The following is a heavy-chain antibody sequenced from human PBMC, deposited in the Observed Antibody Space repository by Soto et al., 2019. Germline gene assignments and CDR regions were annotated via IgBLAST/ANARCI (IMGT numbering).Heavy chain of an antibody. V-gene: IGHV3-64*01. J-gene: IGHJ4*02. CDR1: GFTFSSYS. D-gene: IGHD6-6*01. CDR2: VSGSGGHT. CDR3: ARANKGGSSSSYFDY. Sequence: EVQLVESGGGLVQPGGSLRLSCAASGFTFSSYSMHWVRQAPGRGLEYVSAVSGSGGHTYYANSVKGRFTISRDNSKNMLYLQMCSLRTEDMAVYHSARANKGGSSSSYFDYWGQGTLVTVSS.